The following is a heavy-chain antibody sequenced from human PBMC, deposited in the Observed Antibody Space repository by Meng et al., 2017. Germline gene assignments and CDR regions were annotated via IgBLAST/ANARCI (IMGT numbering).Heavy chain of an antibody. Sequence: VRRGESGGGGVQPGSALRLSLAASGFPFSSYGMHWVRQAPGKGLEWVAVIWYDGSNKYYADSVKGRFTISRDNSKNTLYLQMNSLRAEDTAVYYCARVVYSSGWSFDYWGQGTLVTVSS. CDR2: IWYDGSNK. V-gene: IGHV3-33*01. CDR3: ARVVYSSGWSFDY. CDR1: GFPFSSYG. D-gene: IGHD6-19*01. J-gene: IGHJ4*02.